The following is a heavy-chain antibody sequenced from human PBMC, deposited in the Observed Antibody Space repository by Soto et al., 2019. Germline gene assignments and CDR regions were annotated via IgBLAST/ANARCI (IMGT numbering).Heavy chain of an antibody. CDR3: ARDGYRYYYDSSGYYLDF. Sequence: ASVKVSCKASGYTFTGYYIHWERQAPGQGLEWMGWINPNSGGTNFQQKFQGRVTMTRAMSTNTVYMELSSLSSDDTAVYYCARDGYRYYYDSSGYYLDFWGQGTMVTVSS. CDR2: INPNSGGT. CDR1: GYTFTGYY. D-gene: IGHD3-22*01. J-gene: IGHJ4*02. V-gene: IGHV1-2*02.